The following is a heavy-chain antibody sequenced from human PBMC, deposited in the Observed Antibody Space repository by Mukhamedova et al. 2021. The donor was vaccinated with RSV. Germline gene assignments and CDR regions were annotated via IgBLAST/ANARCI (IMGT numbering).Heavy chain of an antibody. CDR3: APDRVDDDRWNFYF. J-gene: IGHJ4*02. V-gene: IGHV3-53*01. CDR2: IFARGRT. D-gene: IGHD1-1*01. Sequence: GLEWVSAIFARGRTFYADSVKGRFAISRDNYNNILYLQLNDLRAEDTGTYYCAPDRVDDDRWNFYFWGQGTLVSVAS.